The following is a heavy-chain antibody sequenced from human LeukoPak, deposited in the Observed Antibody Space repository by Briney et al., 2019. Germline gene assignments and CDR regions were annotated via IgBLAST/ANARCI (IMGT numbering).Heavy chain of an antibody. CDR3: ARSLPYYDFWSGYLPY. J-gene: IGHJ4*02. Sequence: GGSLRLSCAVSGFTFRSYGMNWVRQAPGKGLEWVSYISTGSTTISYADSVKGRFTISRDNAKSSLYLEMNSLRAEDTAVYYCARSLPYYDFWSGYLPYWGQGTLVTVSS. D-gene: IGHD3-3*01. CDR2: ISTGSTTI. V-gene: IGHV3-48*01. CDR1: GFTFRSYG.